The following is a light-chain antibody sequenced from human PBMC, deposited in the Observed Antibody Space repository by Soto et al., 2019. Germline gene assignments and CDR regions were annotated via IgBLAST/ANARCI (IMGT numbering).Light chain of an antibody. V-gene: IGKV3-15*01. J-gene: IGKJ1*01. CDR2: AVS. CDR1: QSVSSN. Sequence: EILMTQSPGTLSVSPGERATLSCRASQSVSSNLAWYQQKPGQAPRLLIYAVSTRATGIPARFSGSGSGTEFTLTISSLQPDDFATYHCQQYNSYSGTFGQGTKVDIK. CDR3: QQYNSYSGT.